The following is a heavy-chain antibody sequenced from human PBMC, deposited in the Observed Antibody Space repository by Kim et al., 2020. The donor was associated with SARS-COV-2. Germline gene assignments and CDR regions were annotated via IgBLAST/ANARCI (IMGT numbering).Heavy chain of an antibody. CDR3: ATDIAQWLASRDFYGMDV. Sequence: GGSLRLSCAASGFTFRNYALHWVRQAPGKGPEWVSVISYDGTNKYYADSVRGRFTISSDNSKETLYLHMNSLRIYDTGLYYFATDIAQWLASRDFYGMDV. V-gene: IGHV3-30-3*01. CDR2: ISYDGTNK. D-gene: IGHD6-19*01. CDR1: GFTFRNYA. J-gene: IGHJ6*01.